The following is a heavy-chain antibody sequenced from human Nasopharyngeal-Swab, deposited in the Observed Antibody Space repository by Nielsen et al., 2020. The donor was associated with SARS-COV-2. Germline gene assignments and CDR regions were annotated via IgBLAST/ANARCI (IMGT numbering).Heavy chain of an antibody. J-gene: IGHJ4*02. CDR3: TRCGGGCYSGRDY. Sequence: ASLKISCAASGFTFSDSAIHWVRQASGKGLEWVGRIRSKGNTYATAYAASVKGRFIIFRDDPTNTAYLQMNSLKTEDTAVYYCTRCGGGCYSGRDYWGQGTLVTVSS. V-gene: IGHV3-73*01. CDR2: IRSKGNTYAT. CDR1: GFTFSDSA. D-gene: IGHD2-15*01.